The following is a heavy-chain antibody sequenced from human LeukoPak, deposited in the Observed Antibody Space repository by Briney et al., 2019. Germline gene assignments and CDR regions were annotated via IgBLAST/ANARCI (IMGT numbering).Heavy chain of an antibody. Sequence: GGSLRLSCAASGFTFSSYEMNCVRQAPGKGLEWVSSISSSSSYIYYADSVKGRFTISRDNAKNSLYLQMNSLRAEDTAVYYCAELGITMIGGVWGKGTTVTISS. CDR3: AELGITMIGGV. J-gene: IGHJ6*04. CDR1: GFTFSSYE. D-gene: IGHD3-10*02. V-gene: IGHV3-21*01. CDR2: ISSSSSYI.